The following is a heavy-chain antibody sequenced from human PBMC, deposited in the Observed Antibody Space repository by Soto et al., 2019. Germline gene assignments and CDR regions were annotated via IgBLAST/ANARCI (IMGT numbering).Heavy chain of an antibody. Sequence: GGSLRLSCAASGFTFSSYWMSWVRQAPGKGLEWVANIKQDGSEKYYVDSVKGRFTISRDNAKNSLYLQMNSLRAEDTAVYYCAREGSGWRYYYYYGMDVWGQGTTVTVSS. V-gene: IGHV3-7*03. CDR3: AREGSGWRYYYYYGMDV. CDR2: IKQDGSEK. J-gene: IGHJ6*02. CDR1: GFTFSSYW. D-gene: IGHD6-19*01.